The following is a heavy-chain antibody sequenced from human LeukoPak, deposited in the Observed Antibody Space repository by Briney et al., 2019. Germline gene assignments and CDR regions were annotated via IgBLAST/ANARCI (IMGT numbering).Heavy chain of an antibody. J-gene: IGHJ2*01. Sequence: MTSETLSLTCSVSGASIRDYYWGWIRQPPGKGLECIGHIFYSRVTNYNPSLKSRVTISVDTSKNQFSLRLSSVTAADSAVYYCARAAGSIFGVVVAAADYWYFDLWGRGTLVTVSS. CDR3: ARAAGSIFGVVVAAADYWYFDL. CDR1: GASIRDYY. V-gene: IGHV4-59*12. D-gene: IGHD3-3*01. CDR2: IFYSRVT.